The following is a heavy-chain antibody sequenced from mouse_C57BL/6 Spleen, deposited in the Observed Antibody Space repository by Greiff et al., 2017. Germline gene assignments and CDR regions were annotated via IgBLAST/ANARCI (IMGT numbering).Heavy chain of an antibody. D-gene: IGHD4-1*01. CDR3: ARSGLGRGFDY. V-gene: IGHV1-52*01. CDR1: GYTFTSYW. CDR2: IDPSDSET. J-gene: IGHJ2*01. Sequence: VQLQQSGAELVRPGSSVKLSCKASGYTFTSYWMHWVKQRPIQGLEWIGNIDPSDSETHYNQKFKDKATLTVDKSSSTAYMQLSSLTSEDSVVYYCARSGLGRGFDYWGQGTTLTVSS.